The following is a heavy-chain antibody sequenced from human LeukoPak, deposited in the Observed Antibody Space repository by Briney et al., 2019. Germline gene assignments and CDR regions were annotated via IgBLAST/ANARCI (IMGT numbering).Heavy chain of an antibody. J-gene: IGHJ4*02. CDR3: AKAPVYECSGYYYYFYN. V-gene: IGHV3-21*01. Sequence: GGSLRLSCAASGFTFSSYSMNWVRQAPGKGLEWVSSISSSSSYIYDADSVKGRFTISRDNAKNSLYLQMNSLRAEDTAVYYCAKAPVYECSGYYYYFYNWGEGTLVTASS. CDR2: ISSSSSYI. CDR1: GFTFSSYS. D-gene: IGHD3-22*01.